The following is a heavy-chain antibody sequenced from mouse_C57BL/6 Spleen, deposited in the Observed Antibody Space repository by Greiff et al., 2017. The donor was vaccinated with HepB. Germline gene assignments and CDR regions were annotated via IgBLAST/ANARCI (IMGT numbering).Heavy chain of an antibody. CDR2: ISYSGST. CDR3: ARGDYGSLLWFAY. V-gene: IGHV3-1*01. CDR1: GYSITSGYD. J-gene: IGHJ3*01. D-gene: IGHD1-1*01. Sequence: EVQLVESGPGMVKPSQSLSLTCTVTGYSITSGYDWHWIRHFPGNKLEWMGYISYSGSTNYNPSLKSRISITHDTSKNHFFLKLNSVTTEDTATYYCARGDYGSLLWFAYWGQGTLVTVSA.